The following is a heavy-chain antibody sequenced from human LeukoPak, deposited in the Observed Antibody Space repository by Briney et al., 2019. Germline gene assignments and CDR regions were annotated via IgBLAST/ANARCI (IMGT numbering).Heavy chain of an antibody. CDR1: GGSISSYY. CDR3: ARDPSDYYDSSGYWP. Sequence: KPSETLSHTCTVSGGSISSYYWSWIRQPPGKGLEWIGYIYYSGSTNYNPSLKSRVTISVDTSKNQFSLKLSSVTAADTAVYYCARDPSDYYDSSGYWPWGQGTLVTVSS. J-gene: IGHJ5*02. D-gene: IGHD3-22*01. CDR2: IYYSGST. V-gene: IGHV4-59*01.